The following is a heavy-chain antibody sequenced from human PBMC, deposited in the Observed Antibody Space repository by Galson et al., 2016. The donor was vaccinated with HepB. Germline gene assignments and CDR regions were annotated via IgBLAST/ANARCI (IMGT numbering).Heavy chain of an antibody. V-gene: IGHV1-3*01. D-gene: IGHD2-8*01. CDR2: INGGNGNT. CDR3: ARVGRGCNGDKCPFDQ. CDR1: GYTFSSYV. Sequence: SVKVSCKASGYTFSSYVMHWVRQAPGQRLEWMGWINGGNGNTKYSQTFQGRVTITRDTSASTAYMELSSLRSEDTAIYYWARVGRGCNGDKCPFDQWGQGTLVTISS. J-gene: IGHJ4*02.